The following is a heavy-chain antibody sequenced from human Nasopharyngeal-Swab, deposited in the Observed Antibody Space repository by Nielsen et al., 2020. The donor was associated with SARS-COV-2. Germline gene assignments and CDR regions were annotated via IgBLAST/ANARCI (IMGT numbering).Heavy chain of an antibody. CDR1: GFTLSTYA. CDR3: ARGGSSGESSFDY. CDR2: ISYDGSIK. J-gene: IGHJ4*02. V-gene: IGHV3-30-3*01. Sequence: GGSLRLSCEASGFTLSTYAMHWVRQAPGKGLEWVAVISYDGSIKKSADSVEGRFTISRDNSKNTLYLQMNSLRVDGTAVYYCARGGSSGESSFDYWGQGTLVTVSA. D-gene: IGHD5-12*01.